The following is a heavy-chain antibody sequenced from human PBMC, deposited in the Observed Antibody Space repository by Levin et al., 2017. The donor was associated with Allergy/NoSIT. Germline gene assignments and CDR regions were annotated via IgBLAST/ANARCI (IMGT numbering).Heavy chain of an antibody. Sequence: GGSLRLSCAASGFTFSSYGMHWVRQAPGKGLEWVAVISYDGSNKYYADSVKGRFTISRDNSKNTLYLQMNSLRAEDTAVYYCAKVVGAVTLIDYWGQGTLVTVSS. V-gene: IGHV3-30*18. CDR2: ISYDGSNK. CDR1: GFTFSSYG. D-gene: IGHD2-15*01. J-gene: IGHJ4*02. CDR3: AKVVGAVTLIDY.